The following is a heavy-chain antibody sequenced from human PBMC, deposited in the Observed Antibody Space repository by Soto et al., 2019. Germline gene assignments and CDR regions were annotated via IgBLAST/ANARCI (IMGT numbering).Heavy chain of an antibody. CDR2: INPNSGST. CDR3: ARDNPWYYGMDV. V-gene: IGHV1-2*02. J-gene: IGHJ6*02. Sequence: ASVKVSCKASGYTFTSYYMHWVRQAPGQGREWMGRINPNSGSTNYAQKFQGRVTMTRDTSISTAYMELSRLRSDDTAVYYCARDNPWYYGMDVWGQGTTVTVSS. CDR1: GYTFTSYY.